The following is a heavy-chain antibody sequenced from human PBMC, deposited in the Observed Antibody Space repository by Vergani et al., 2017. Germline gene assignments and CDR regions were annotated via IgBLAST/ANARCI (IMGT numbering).Heavy chain of an antibody. CDR3: ARAIRYYYDSRDYSYYVDS. D-gene: IGHD3-22*01. Sequence: QVKLEESGGGVVQPGRSLRLSCAASGFSFGNYAMHWVRQAPGKGLEWVGVISYDGTEKKYADSVNGRFTISKDNSENTLYLQINSLRAEDTAVYYCARAIRYYYDSRDYSYYVDSWGQGTLVTVSS. CDR1: GFSFGNYA. J-gene: IGHJ4*02. CDR2: ISYDGTEK. V-gene: IGHV3-30-3*01.